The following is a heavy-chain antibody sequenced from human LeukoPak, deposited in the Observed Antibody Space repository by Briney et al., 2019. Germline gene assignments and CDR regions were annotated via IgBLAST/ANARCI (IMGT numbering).Heavy chain of an antibody. V-gene: IGHV3-23*01. CDR2: IKSGGGT. D-gene: IGHD1-7*01. CDR3: VGTIAYRGSEY. CDR1: GFTFNTYV. J-gene: IGHJ4*02. Sequence: PGGSLRLSCAASGFTFNTYVMSWVRQTPGKGLQWVSSIKSGGGTDYADSVKGRFTISRDNSKNTLYLQMNNLRAEDTAVYYCVGTIAYRGSEYWGQGALVTVSS.